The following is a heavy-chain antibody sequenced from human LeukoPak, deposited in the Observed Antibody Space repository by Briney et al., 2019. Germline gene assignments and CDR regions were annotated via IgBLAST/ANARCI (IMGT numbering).Heavy chain of an antibody. Sequence: AAVTVSCKASGYTFTSYGISWVRQAPGQGVEGMGWISAYNGNTNYAQKLQGRVTMTTDTSTSTAYMELRSLRSDDTAVYYCARVVRGSSFPWGQGTLVTVSS. CDR3: ARVVRGSSFP. CDR1: GYTFTSYG. J-gene: IGHJ4*02. CDR2: ISAYNGNT. V-gene: IGHV1-18*01. D-gene: IGHD6-6*01.